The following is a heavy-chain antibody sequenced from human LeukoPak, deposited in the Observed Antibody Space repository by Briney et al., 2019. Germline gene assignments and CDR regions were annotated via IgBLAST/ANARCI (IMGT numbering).Heavy chain of an antibody. Sequence: GGSLRLSCAASGFTFSSYGMHWVRQAPGKGLEWVAVISYDGSNKYYADSVKGRFTISRDNAKNTLYLQMNSLRAEDTAVYYCARDPLSYYDFWSGYYTGIPGSYYYGMDVWGQGTTVTVSS. CDR1: GFTFSSYG. D-gene: IGHD3-3*01. CDR2: ISYDGSNK. V-gene: IGHV3-30*03. J-gene: IGHJ6*02. CDR3: ARDPLSYYDFWSGYYTGIPGSYYYGMDV.